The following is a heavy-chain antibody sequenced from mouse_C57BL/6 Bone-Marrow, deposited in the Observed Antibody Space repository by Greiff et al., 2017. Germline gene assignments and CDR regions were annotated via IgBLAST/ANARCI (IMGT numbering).Heavy chain of an antibody. CDR1: GFNIKDDY. D-gene: IGHD1-3*01. V-gene: IGHV14-4*01. CDR3: TTLVVAGAMDY. J-gene: IGHJ4*01. Sequence: VQLQQSGAELVRPGASVKLSCTASGFNIKDDYMHWVKQRPEQGLEWIGWIDPENGDTEYASKFQGKATITADTSSNTAYLQRSSLTSEDTAVYYCTTLVVAGAMDYWGQGTSVTVSS. CDR2: IDPENGDT.